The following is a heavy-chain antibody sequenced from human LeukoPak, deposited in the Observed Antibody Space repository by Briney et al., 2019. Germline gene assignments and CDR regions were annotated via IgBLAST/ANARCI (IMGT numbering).Heavy chain of an antibody. CDR3: ARIRFGELLPDY. V-gene: IGHV1-8*01. Sequence: GASVNVSCKSSGYTFTSYDIHWVRQATGQGLEWMGWMNPNSGNTGYAQKFQGRVTMTRNTSISTAYMELSSLRSEDTAVYYCARIRFGELLPDYWGQGTLVTVSS. CDR2: MNPNSGNT. CDR1: GYTFTSYD. D-gene: IGHD3-10*01. J-gene: IGHJ4*02.